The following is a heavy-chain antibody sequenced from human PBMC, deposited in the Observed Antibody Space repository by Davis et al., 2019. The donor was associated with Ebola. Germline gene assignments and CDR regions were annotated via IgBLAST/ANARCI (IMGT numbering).Heavy chain of an antibody. D-gene: IGHD5-18*01. CDR1: GGSLSGYY. Sequence: PSETLSLTCAVYGGSLSGYYWSWIRQPPGKGLEWIGEINHSGSTNYNPSLKSRVTISVDTSKNQFSLKLSSVTAADTAVYYCARIQLWFGYWGQGTLVTVSS. CDR3: ARIQLWFGY. V-gene: IGHV4-34*01. CDR2: INHSGST. J-gene: IGHJ4*02.